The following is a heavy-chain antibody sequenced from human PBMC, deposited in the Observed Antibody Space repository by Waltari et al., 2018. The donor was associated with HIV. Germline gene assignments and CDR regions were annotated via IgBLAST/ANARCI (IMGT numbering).Heavy chain of an antibody. CDR1: GFTSGSYG. Sequence: EVQLVESGGGLVKPGGSLRLPGAGSGFTSGSYGLNWVRQAPGKGLEWVAYISSSSGHMKYADSVKGRFTISRDNAKNSLYLQINSLRAEDTAVYYCASRSSGRVAYGLDVWGQGTTVIVSS. CDR3: ASRSSGRVAYGLDV. D-gene: IGHD6-19*01. J-gene: IGHJ6*02. CDR2: ISSSSGHM. V-gene: IGHV3-21*01.